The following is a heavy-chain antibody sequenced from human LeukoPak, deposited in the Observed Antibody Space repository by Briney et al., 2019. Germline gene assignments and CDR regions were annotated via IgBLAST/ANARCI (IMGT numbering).Heavy chain of an antibody. Sequence: PGGSLRVSCAASGFTFSSYSMNWVRQAPGKGLEWVSYISSASGSIYYADSVKGRFTISRDNAKNSLFLQMNSLRAEDTAVYYCARDEWDSGEGYYYYYMDVWGKGTTVTVSS. CDR2: ISSASGSI. J-gene: IGHJ6*03. D-gene: IGHD1-26*01. V-gene: IGHV3-48*04. CDR3: ARDEWDSGEGYYYYYMDV. CDR1: GFTFSSYS.